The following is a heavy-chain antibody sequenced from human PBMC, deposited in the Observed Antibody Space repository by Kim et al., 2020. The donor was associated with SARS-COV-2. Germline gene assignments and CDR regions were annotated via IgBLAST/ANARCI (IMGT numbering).Heavy chain of an antibody. Sequence: PSFQGQVTISADKSISTAYLQWSSLKASDTAMYYCARRKWRGYYYYGMDVWGQGTTVTVSS. CDR3: ARRKWRGYYYYGMDV. D-gene: IGHD5-12*01. J-gene: IGHJ6*02. V-gene: IGHV5-51*01.